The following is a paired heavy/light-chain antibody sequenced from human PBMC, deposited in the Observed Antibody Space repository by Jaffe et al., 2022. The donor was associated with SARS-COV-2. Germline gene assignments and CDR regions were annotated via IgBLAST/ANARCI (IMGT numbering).Heavy chain of an antibody. J-gene: IGHJ4*02. CDR1: GFTFSDHV. V-gene: IGHV3-72*01. Sequence: EVHLVESGGGLVQPGGSLRLSCAASGFTFSDHVMDWVRQAPGKGLEWVARAGNKASGHATEYATSVTGRFTISRDDSKSSVYLQMNSLESEDTAVYYCTSTQMGKVFDHWGQGTQVTVSS. CDR2: AGNKASGHAT. CDR3: TSTQMGKVFDH.
Light chain of an antibody. CDR2: AAS. CDR3: LQYKSYPFT. CDR1: RGVASS. Sequence: DIQMTQSPSSLSASVGDRVTVTCRASRGVASSLAWFQQKPGKAPTSLIYAASTLDTGVPSKFSGSGSGSEFTLTISSLQPEDFATYYCLQYKSYPFTFGQGTKLEVK. V-gene: IGKV1-16*02. J-gene: IGKJ2*01.